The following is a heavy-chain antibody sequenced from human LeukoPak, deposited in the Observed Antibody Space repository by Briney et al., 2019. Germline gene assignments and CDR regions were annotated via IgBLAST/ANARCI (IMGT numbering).Heavy chain of an antibody. CDR1: GYTFTSYA. Sequence: ASVKVSCKASGYTFTSYAMNWVRQAPGQGLEWMGWINTNTGNPTYAQGFTGRFVFSLDTSVSTAYLQISSLKAEDTAVYYCARDESDGEYSSSWYQRWFDPWGQGTLVTVSS. CDR3: ARDESDGEYSSSWYQRWFDP. CDR2: INTNTGNP. J-gene: IGHJ5*02. V-gene: IGHV7-4-1*02. D-gene: IGHD6-13*01.